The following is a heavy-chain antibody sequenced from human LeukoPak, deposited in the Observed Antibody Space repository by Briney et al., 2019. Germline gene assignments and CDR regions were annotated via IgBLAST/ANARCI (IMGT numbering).Heavy chain of an antibody. Sequence: NTSDTLSLTCTVSGRSLDGYYWSWIRQPPGEGLECIGHIYYTGSTYYQPSLESRVPISVDTAKNQISLKLRSVTAADTAVYYCARYEEFSTGYSASSPRHYFDQWGRGTLVTVSS. J-gene: IGHJ4*02. D-gene: IGHD3/OR15-3a*01. CDR3: ARYEEFSTGYSASSPRHYFDQ. V-gene: IGHV4-59*07. CDR1: GRSLDGYY. CDR2: IYYTGST.